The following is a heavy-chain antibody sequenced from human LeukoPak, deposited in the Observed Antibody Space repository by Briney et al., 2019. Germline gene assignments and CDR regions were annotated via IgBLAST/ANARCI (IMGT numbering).Heavy chain of an antibody. J-gene: IGHJ4*02. V-gene: IGHV1-69*13. Sequence: GASVKVSCKASGYTFTSYDISWVRQAPGQGLEWMGGIIPIFGTANYAQKFQGRVTITADESTSTAYMELSSLRSEDTAVYYCATQVDDCDYWGQGTLVTVSS. CDR3: ATQVDDCDY. CDR2: IIPIFGTA. D-gene: IGHD2-21*01. CDR1: GYTFTSYD.